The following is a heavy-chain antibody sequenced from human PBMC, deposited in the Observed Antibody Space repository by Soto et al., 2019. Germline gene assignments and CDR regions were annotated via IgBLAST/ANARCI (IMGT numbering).Heavy chain of an antibody. CDR1: GFTLRSYA. CDR3: ARDPTPPEASVPAATKNWFDP. J-gene: IGHJ5*02. Sequence: GGSLRLSCAASGFTLRSYAMNWVRQAPGKGLEWVSSISSSSSYIYYADSVKGRFTISRDNAKNSLYLQMNSLRAEDTAVYYCARDPTPPEASVPAATKNWFDPWGQGTLVTVSS. D-gene: IGHD2-2*01. V-gene: IGHV3-21*01. CDR2: ISSSSSYI.